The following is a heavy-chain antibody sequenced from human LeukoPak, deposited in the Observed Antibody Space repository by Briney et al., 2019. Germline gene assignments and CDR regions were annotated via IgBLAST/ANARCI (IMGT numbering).Heavy chain of an antibody. J-gene: IGHJ4*02. CDR3: ARATVGIDY. CDR1: GFTFSNYN. V-gene: IGHV3-48*02. Sequence: GGSLRLSCAASGFTFSNYNVNWVRQAPGKGLEWVSYISDGSRTISSEESLQGRLPIPRDNAKNSLYLQITSLRDADTAVSYCARATVGIDYSGQATPVTASS. D-gene: IGHD4-23*01. CDR2: ISDGSRTI.